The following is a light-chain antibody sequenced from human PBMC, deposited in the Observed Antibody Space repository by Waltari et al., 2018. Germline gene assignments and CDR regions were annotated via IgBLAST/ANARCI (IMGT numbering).Light chain of an antibody. V-gene: IGKV3-11*01. CDR1: QSVSSY. CDR3: QQRSNWPPRFT. J-gene: IGKJ3*01. CDR2: DAS. Sequence: EIVLTQSPATLSLSPGERATLSCRASQSVSSYLAWYQQKPGQAPRPLIYDASNRATGIPARFSGSGSGTDFTFTISSLEPEDFAVYYCQQRSNWPPRFTFGPGTKVDIK.